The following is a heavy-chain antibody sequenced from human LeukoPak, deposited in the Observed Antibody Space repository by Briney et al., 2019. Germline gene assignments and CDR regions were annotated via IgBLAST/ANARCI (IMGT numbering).Heavy chain of an antibody. CDR3: ARDRQYYYDSPSDAFDI. D-gene: IGHD3-22*01. V-gene: IGHV4-59*01. CDR1: GGSISSYY. CDR2: IYYSGST. J-gene: IGHJ3*02. Sequence: SETLSLTCTVSGGSISSYYWSWIRQPPGKGLEWIGYIYYSGSTNYNPSLKRRVTISVDTSKNQFSLKLSSVTAADTAVYYCARDRQYYYDSPSDAFDIWGQGTMVTVSS.